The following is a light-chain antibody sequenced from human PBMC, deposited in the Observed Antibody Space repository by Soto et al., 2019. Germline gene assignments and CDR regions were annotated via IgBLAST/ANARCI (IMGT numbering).Light chain of an antibody. CDR1: QTISSW. V-gene: IGKV1-5*03. CDR2: KAS. J-gene: IGKJ4*01. CDR3: QQYNAYPLT. Sequence: DIQMTQSPSTLSASVGDRVTITCRASQTISSWLAWYQQKPGKAPNVLIHKASSLESGVPSRFIGSGSGTEFTLTISSLQPDEFATYYCQQYNAYPLTFGGGTRVESK.